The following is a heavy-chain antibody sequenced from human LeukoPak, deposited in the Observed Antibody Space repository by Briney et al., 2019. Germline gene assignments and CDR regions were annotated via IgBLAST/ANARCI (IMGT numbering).Heavy chain of an antibody. J-gene: IGHJ5*02. CDR2: INHSGST. V-gene: IGHV4-34*01. Sequence: PSETLPLTCAVYGGSFSGYYWSWIRQPPGKGLEWIGEINHSGSTNYNPSLKSRVTISVDTSKNQFSLKLSSVTAADTAVYYCARTRPYYDSSSNWFDPWGQGTLVTVSS. D-gene: IGHD3-22*01. CDR3: ARTRPYYDSSSNWFDP. CDR1: GGSFSGYY.